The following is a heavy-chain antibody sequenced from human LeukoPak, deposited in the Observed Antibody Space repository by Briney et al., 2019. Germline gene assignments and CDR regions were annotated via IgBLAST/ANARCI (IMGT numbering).Heavy chain of an antibody. Sequence: ASVKVSCKASGYTFTSYGIIWVRQAPGQGLEWMGWISAYNGNTNYAQKLQGRVTMTTDTSTSTAYMELRSLRSDDTAVYYCAREGLGYCSSTSCSKRRFDYWGQGTLVTVSS. CDR3: AREGLGYCSSTSCSKRRFDY. D-gene: IGHD2-2*01. CDR2: ISAYNGNT. V-gene: IGHV1-18*01. J-gene: IGHJ4*02. CDR1: GYTFTSYG.